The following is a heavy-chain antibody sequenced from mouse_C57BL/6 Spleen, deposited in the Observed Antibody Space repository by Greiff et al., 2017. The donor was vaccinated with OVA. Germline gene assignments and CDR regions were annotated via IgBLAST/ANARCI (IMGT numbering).Heavy chain of an antibody. J-gene: IGHJ4*01. CDR2: INYDGSST. CDR3: ARDDYYGSSNAMDY. D-gene: IGHD1-1*01. CDR1: GFTFSDYY. Sequence: EVKVVESEGGLVQPGSSMKLSCTASGFTFSDYYMAWVRQVPEKGLEWVANINYDGSSTYYLDSLKSRFIISRDNAKNILYLQMSSLKSEDTATYYCARDDYYGSSNAMDYWGQGTSVTVSS. V-gene: IGHV5-16*01.